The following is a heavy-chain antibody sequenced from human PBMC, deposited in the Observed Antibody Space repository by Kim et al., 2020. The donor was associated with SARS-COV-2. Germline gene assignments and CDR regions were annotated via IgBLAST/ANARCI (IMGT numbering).Heavy chain of an antibody. J-gene: IGHJ6*02. D-gene: IGHD3-16*02. CDR3: ARDVTFGGVIADNYYGMDV. CDR2: IYTSGST. Sequence: GSLSLTCTVSGGSISSYYWSWIRQPAGKGLEWIGRIYTSGSTNYNPSLKSRVTMSVDTSKNQFSLKLSSVTAADTAVYYCARDVTFGGVIADNYYGMDVWGQGTTVTVSS. CDR1: GGSISSYY. V-gene: IGHV4-4*07.